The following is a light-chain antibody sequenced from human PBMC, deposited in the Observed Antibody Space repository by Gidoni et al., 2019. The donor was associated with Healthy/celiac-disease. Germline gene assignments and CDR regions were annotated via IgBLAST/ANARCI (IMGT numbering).Light chain of an antibody. Sequence: QPALTQPASVSGSPGQSITISCTGTSSDVCGYNYVSWYQQHPGKAPKLMIYEVSNRPAGVSNRFSGSKSGNTASLTISGLQAEDEADYYCRAYTSSSTLYVFGTGTKVTVL. CDR1: SSDVCGYNY. CDR2: EVS. CDR3: RAYTSSSTLYV. J-gene: IGLJ1*01. V-gene: IGLV2-14*01.